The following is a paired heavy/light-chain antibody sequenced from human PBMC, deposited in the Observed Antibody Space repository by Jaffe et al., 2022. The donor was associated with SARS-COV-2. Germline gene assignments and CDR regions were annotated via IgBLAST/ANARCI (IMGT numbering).Heavy chain of an antibody. V-gene: IGHV4-38-2*02. J-gene: IGHJ6*03. Sequence: QVQLQESGPGLVKPSETLSLTCIVSGFSISSGFYWGWVRQPPGKGLEWIGSIFHSGNTFYNPSLKSRVTITVDTSKNQFSLKLTSVTAADAAVYYCARESYDVVTAQRLINYMDVWGKGTTVTVSS. CDR3: ARESYDVVTAQRLINYMDV. CDR1: GFSISSGFY. CDR2: IFHSGNT. D-gene: IGHD3-9*01.
Light chain of an antibody. Sequence: QSALTQPASVSGSPGQAITISCTGTSSDIGGYNYVSWYQHHPGKAPKLIIFDVSNRPPGSSTRFSGSRSGNTASLTITGLQAEDEADYYCGSYTSSSSPYVFGTGTRVTVL. CDR3: GSYTSSSSPYV. CDR1: SSDIGGYNY. V-gene: IGLV2-14*03. J-gene: IGLJ1*01. CDR2: DVS.